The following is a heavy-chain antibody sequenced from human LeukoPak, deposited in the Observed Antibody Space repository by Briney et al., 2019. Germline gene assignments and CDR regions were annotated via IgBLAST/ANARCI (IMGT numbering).Heavy chain of an antibody. Sequence: PGRSLRLSCAASGFTFSSYAMHWVRQAPGRGLEWVAVISYDGSNKYYADSVKGRFTISRDNSKNTLYLQMNSLRAEDTAVYYCARDPEYQLLWPGHDAFDIWGQGTMVTVSS. J-gene: IGHJ3*02. V-gene: IGHV3-30-3*01. CDR2: ISYDGSNK. D-gene: IGHD2-2*01. CDR3: ARDPEYQLLWPGHDAFDI. CDR1: GFTFSSYA.